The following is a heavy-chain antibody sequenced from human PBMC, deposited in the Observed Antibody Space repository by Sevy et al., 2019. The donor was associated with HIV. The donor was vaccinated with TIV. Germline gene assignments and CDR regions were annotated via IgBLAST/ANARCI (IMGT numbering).Heavy chain of an antibody. CDR2: IIAVFGTT. J-gene: IGHJ4*01. V-gene: IGHV1-69*13. D-gene: IGHD3-10*01. Sequence: ASVKVSYKASGGIFRSNAISWVRQAPGQGLEWMGGIIAVFGTTNYAQKFQGRVTVSADESRSTAYMELSSLRSEDTAVYYCARDKYYYVSGSFDYWGQGTQVTSPQ. CDR3: ARDKYYYVSGSFDY. CDR1: GGIFRSNA.